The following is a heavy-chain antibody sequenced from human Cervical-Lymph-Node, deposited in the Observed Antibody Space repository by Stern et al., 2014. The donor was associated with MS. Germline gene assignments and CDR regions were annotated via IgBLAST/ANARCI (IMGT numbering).Heavy chain of an antibody. J-gene: IGHJ4*02. CDR3: ARTYTSGWSADY. CDR2: ISSSSSTI. V-gene: IGHV3-48*01. CDR1: GFTFSRYS. D-gene: IGHD6-19*01. Sequence: EVQLVESGGGLVQPGGSLRLSCAASGFTFSRYSMKWVRQAPGKWLECVSYISSSSSTICYAGSVKGRFTVSRDNARNSVYLQMDSLRAEDTAVYYCARTYTSGWSADYWGQGTLITVSS.